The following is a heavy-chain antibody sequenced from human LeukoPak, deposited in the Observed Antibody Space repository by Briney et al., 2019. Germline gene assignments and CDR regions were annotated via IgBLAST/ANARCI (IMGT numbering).Heavy chain of an antibody. CDR2: ISSSSSTI. J-gene: IGHJ5*02. CDR1: GFTFSSYS. CDR3: ARVGWKVLRFLELPGDEGWFDP. Sequence: AGRSLRLSCAASGFTFSSYSMNWVRQAPGKGLEWVSYISSSSSTIYYADSVKGRFTISRDNAKNSLYLQMNSLRAEDTAVYYCARVGWKVLRFLELPGDEGWFDPWGQGTLVTVSS. V-gene: IGHV3-48*01. D-gene: IGHD3-3*01.